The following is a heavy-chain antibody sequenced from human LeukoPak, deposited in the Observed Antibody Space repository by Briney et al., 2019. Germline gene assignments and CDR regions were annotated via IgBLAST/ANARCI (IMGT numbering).Heavy chain of an antibody. D-gene: IGHD2-15*01. V-gene: IGHV3-7*01. CDR2: IKEGGSHA. CDR1: GFSFSTYW. CDR3: ASDRAYSQFDY. Sequence: GGSLRLSCGASGFSFSTYWMDWVRQAPGKGLEWVASIKEGGSHADYVDSVRGRFTVSRDNTKDSLYLQMNSLRVDDTAVYYCASDRAYSQFDYWGQGTLVTVSS. J-gene: IGHJ4*02.